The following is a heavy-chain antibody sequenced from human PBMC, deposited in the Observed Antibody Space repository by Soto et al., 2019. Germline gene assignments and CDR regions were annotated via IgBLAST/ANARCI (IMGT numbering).Heavy chain of an antibody. Sequence: SQTLSLPCSLSGDSVSSNSAAWNWIRQSPSRGLEWLGRTYYRSKWYNDYAVSVKSRITINPDTSKNQFSLQLNSVTPEDTAVYYCARDLSITIFGVVIQTPDYYGMDVWGQGTTVTVSS. J-gene: IGHJ6*02. CDR2: TYYRSKWYN. CDR3: ARDLSITIFGVVIQTPDYYGMDV. D-gene: IGHD3-3*01. CDR1: GDSVSSNSAA. V-gene: IGHV6-1*01.